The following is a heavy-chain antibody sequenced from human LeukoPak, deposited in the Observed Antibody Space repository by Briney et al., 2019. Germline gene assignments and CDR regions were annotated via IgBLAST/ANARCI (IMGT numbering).Heavy chain of an antibody. V-gene: IGHV3-73*01. J-gene: IGHJ3*02. CDR3: TRRVLGYCSGGSCYGDAFDI. CDR2: IRSKANSYAT. Sequence: GGSLRLSCAASGFTFSGSAMHWVRQASGKGLEWVGRIRSKANSYATAYAASVKGRFTISRDDSKNTAYLQMNSLKTEDTAVYYCTRRVLGYCSGGSCYGDAFDIWGQGTMVTVSS. D-gene: IGHD2-15*01. CDR1: GFTFSGSA.